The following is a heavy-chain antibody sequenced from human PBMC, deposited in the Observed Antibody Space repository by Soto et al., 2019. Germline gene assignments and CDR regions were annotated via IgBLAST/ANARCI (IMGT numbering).Heavy chain of an antibody. V-gene: IGHV4-30-2*01. Sequence: SETLSLTCAVSGGSISSCGYSWSWIRQPPGKGLEWIGYIYHSGSTYYNPSLKSRVTISVDTSKNQFSLKLSSVTAADTAVYYCARDARYYGMDVWGQGTTVTVSS. J-gene: IGHJ6*02. CDR2: IYHSGST. CDR1: GGSISSCGYS. CDR3: ARDARYYGMDV.